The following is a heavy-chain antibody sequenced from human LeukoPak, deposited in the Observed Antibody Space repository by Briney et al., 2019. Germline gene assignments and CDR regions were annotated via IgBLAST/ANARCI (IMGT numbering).Heavy chain of an antibody. Sequence: GGSLRLSCAASGFTFSSYSMNWVRQAPGKGLGWVSSISSSSSYIYYADSVKGRFTISRDNAKNSLYLQMNSLRAEDTAVYYCARSARGYSYPDYWGQGTLVTVSS. V-gene: IGHV3-21*01. CDR3: ARSARGYSYPDY. D-gene: IGHD5-18*01. J-gene: IGHJ4*02. CDR1: GFTFSSYS. CDR2: ISSSSSYI.